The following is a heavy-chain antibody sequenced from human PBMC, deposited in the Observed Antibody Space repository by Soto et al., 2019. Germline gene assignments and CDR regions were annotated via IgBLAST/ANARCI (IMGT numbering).Heavy chain of an antibody. CDR2: INPNSGGT. J-gene: IGHJ6*02. Sequence: ASVKVSCKASGYTFTGYYMHWVRQAPGQGLEWMGWINPNSGGTNYAQKFQGWVTMTRDTSISTAYMELSRLRSDDTAVYYCARGPDYYDSSGPPGANGMDVWGQGTTVTVSS. D-gene: IGHD3-22*01. CDR3: ARGPDYYDSSGPPGANGMDV. CDR1: GYTFTGYY. V-gene: IGHV1-2*04.